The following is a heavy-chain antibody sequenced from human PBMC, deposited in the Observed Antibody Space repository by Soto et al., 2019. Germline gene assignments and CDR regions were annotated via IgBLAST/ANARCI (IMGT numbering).Heavy chain of an antibody. V-gene: IGHV6-1*01. CDR3: VRESVRQQLAYYFDC. CDR2: TYYRSKWYN. CDR1: GDSVSSNSVA. Sequence: QVQLQQSGPGLVKPSQTLSLTCAISGDSVSSNSVAWNWIRQSPSRGLEWLGRTYYRSKWYNDYAVSVKSPITINPDQSRYQFSLQLNSVTPEDTAVYYCVRESVRQQLAYYFDCCGQGTLVTVSS. D-gene: IGHD6-13*01. J-gene: IGHJ4*02.